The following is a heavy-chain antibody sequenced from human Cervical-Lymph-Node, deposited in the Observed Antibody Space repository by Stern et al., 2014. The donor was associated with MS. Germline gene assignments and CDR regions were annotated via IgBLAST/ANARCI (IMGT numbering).Heavy chain of an antibody. Sequence: VQLVESGGGVVQPGRSLRLSCAASRFTFRSYGLHWVRQAPGKGLEWVALISFDGTKKYYAESVKGRFSISRDNSRNTLYLQMNSLRDDDTAVYYCVREAPSAVYLDFWGQGTLLTVSS. D-gene: IGHD2-2*01. J-gene: IGHJ4*02. CDR2: ISFDGTKK. CDR3: VREAPSAVYLDF. CDR1: RFTFRSYG. V-gene: IGHV3-30*04.